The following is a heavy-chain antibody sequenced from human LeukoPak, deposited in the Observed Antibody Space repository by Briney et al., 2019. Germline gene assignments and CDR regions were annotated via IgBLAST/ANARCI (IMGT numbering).Heavy chain of an antibody. CDR1: GGTFSSYA. J-gene: IGHJ4*02. V-gene: IGHV1-69*06. CDR2: IIPIFGTA. Sequence: SVKVSCKASGGTFSSYAISWVRQAPGQGLEWMGGIIPIFGTANYAQKFQGRVTITADKSTSTAYMELSSLRSEDTAVYYCARAARYFDWLLYEGYWGQGTLVTVSS. CDR3: ARAARYFDWLLYEGY. D-gene: IGHD3-9*01.